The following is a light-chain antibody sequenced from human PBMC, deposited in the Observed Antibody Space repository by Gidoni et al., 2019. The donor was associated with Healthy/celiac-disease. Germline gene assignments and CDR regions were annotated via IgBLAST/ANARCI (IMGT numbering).Light chain of an antibody. CDR1: QSISSY. V-gene: IGKV1-39*01. Sequence: DIQMPQSPSSLSAAVGDRVTSTGRASQSISSYLNWYQQQQGKAPKLLIYAASSLQSGVPSRFSGSGSGTDFTLTISSLQPEDFATYYFQQSYSTPWTCGQXTKVEIK. CDR2: AAS. J-gene: IGKJ1*01. CDR3: QQSYSTPWT.